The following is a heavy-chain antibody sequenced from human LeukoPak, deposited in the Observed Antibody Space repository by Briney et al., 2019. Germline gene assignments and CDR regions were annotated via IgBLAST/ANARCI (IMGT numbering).Heavy chain of an antibody. CDR2: MYMSGSA. D-gene: IGHD3-3*02. CDR1: GGSISPYS. Sequence: SETLSLTCTVSGGSISPYSWSWIRQPPGKGLEWIGYMYMSGSAYYNLSLKSRGIITVDTYKNQFSLMLSSVTAADTAVYYWARHMHFWSKPYFDLWGRGTLVTVSS. J-gene: IGHJ2*01. CDR3: ARHMHFWSKPYFDL. V-gene: IGHV4-4*09.